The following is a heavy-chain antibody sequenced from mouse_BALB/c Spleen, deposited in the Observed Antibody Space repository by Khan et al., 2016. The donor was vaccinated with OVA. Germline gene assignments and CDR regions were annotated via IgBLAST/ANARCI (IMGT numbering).Heavy chain of an antibody. CDR3: IRDGAYHRNDGWFAY. J-gene: IGHJ3*01. CDR1: GYTFTSYT. Sequence: QVQLKQSGAELARPGASVKLSCKASGYTFTSYTIHWIKKRPGQGLEWIGYINPSNGYTNYNQKFKDKATLTTDKSSTKSYLQLNCLTSDDSSVYNCIRDGAYHRNDGWFAYWGQGTLVTVSS. V-gene: IGHV1-4*01. CDR2: INPSNGYT. D-gene: IGHD2-14*01.